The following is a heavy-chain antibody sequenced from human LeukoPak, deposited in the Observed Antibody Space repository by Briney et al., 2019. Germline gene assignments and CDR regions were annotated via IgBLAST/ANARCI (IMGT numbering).Heavy chain of an antibody. V-gene: IGHV3-74*01. Sequence: GGSLRLSCAVSGFTFSSYWMHWVRQVPGKGLVWVSRISSDGSSTAYADSVKGRFTLSRDNAKNTVYLQMNNLRADDTAVYYCARSREPGRDGDYWGQGTLVTVSS. CDR1: GFTFSSYW. CDR2: ISSDGSST. CDR3: ARSREPGRDGDY. D-gene: IGHD5-24*01. J-gene: IGHJ4*02.